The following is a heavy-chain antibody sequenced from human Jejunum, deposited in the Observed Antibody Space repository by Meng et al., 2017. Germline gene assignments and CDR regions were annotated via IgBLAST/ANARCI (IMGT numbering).Heavy chain of an antibody. CDR3: GRAWSLDL. Sequence: VEVVGAGGGLVKPGGSLRLSGAGCGFTFTNAWMNWVRQAPGKGLEWVGRIKSKPNGGTTDYAAPFKGRFTISRDDSKQTVYLEMNSLKTDDTAVYYCGRAWSLDLWGRGTLVTVSS. CDR1: GFTFTNAW. CDR2: IKSKPNGGTT. J-gene: IGHJ2*01. V-gene: IGHV3-15*01.